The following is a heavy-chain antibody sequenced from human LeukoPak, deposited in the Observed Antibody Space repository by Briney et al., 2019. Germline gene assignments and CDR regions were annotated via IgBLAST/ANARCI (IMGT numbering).Heavy chain of an antibody. J-gene: IGHJ4*02. V-gene: IGHV3-7*01. CDR2: IKGDGSQK. CDR1: GFTFSGCW. Sequence: GGSLRLSCAASGFTFSGCWMSWVRQAPGKGLEWVANIKGDGSQKYYVDSVKGRFTISRDNAKNSQYLQMNSLRAEDTAVYYCVSRLVPGLSWGQGTLVTVSS. CDR3: VSRLVPGLS. D-gene: IGHD4-11*01.